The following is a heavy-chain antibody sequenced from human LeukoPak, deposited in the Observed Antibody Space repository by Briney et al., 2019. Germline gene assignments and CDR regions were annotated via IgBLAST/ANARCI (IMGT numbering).Heavy chain of an antibody. CDR3: ARDRNRGYSYGYDY. CDR2: ISAYNGNT. D-gene: IGHD5-18*01. CDR1: GYTFTSYG. V-gene: IGHV1-18*01. Sequence: ASVKVSCKASGYTFTSYGISLVRQAPGQGLEWMGWISAYNGNTNYAQKLQGRVTMTTDTSTSTAYMELRSLRSDYTAVYYCARDRNRGYSYGYDYWGQGTLVTVSS. J-gene: IGHJ4*02.